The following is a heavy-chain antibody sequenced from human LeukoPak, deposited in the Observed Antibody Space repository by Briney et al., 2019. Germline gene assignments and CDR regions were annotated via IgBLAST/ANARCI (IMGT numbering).Heavy chain of an antibody. CDR1: GFTFSWYW. V-gene: IGHV3-74*01. Sequence: GGSLRLSCVASGFTFSWYWMHWVRQAPGKGLVWVSRINGDGTSTTYADSVKGRFTISRDNAKNTLYLQMNSLRAEDTALYYCVRLTLDYAPLWGQGTLVTVSS. CDR2: INGDGTST. CDR3: VRLTLDYAPL. D-gene: IGHD4/OR15-4a*01. J-gene: IGHJ4*02.